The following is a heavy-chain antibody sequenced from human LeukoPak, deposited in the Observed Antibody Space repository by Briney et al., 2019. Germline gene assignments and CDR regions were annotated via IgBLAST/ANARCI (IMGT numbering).Heavy chain of an antibody. V-gene: IGHV1-18*01. J-gene: IGHJ6*02. CDR3: ARGVTGYYTNFYYGMDV. CDR2: ISAYNGNT. D-gene: IGHD3/OR15-3a*01. CDR1: GYTFTSYG. Sequence: ASVKVSCKASGYTFTSYGISWVRQAPGQGLEWMGWISAYNGNTNYAQKLQGRVSMTTDTSTSTAYMELTSLRSDDTAVYYCARGVTGYYTNFYYGMDVWGQGTTVTVSS.